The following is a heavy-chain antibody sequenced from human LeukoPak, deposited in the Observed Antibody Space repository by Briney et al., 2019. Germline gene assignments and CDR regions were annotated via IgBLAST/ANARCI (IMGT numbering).Heavy chain of an antibody. J-gene: IGHJ3*02. CDR2: INPSGGST. CDR1: GYTFTSYY. D-gene: IGHD3-3*01. CDR3: ARVGTYYDFWSGPNDAFDI. Sequence: ASVKVSCKASGYTFTSYYMHWVRQAPGQGLEWMGIINPSGGSTSYAQKFQGRVTMTRDTSTSTVYMELSSLRSEDTAVYYCARVGTYYDFWSGPNDAFDIWGQGTMVTVSS. V-gene: IGHV1-46*01.